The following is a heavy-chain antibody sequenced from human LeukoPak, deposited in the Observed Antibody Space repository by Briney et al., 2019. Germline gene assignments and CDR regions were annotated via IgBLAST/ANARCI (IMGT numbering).Heavy chain of an antibody. Sequence: SETLSLTCTVSGGSISSGDYYWSWIRQPPGKGLEWIGYIYYSGSTYYNPSLTSRVTISVDTSKNQFSLKLSSVTAADTAVYYCARVGRYSGSYGFDYWGQGTLVTVSS. CDR1: GGSISSGDYY. V-gene: IGHV4-30-4*08. J-gene: IGHJ4*02. D-gene: IGHD1-26*01. CDR3: ARVGRYSGSYGFDY. CDR2: IYYSGST.